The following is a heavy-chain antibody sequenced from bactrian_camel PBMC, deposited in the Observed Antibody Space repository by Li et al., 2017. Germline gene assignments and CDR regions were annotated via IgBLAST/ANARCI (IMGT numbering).Heavy chain of an antibody. CDR3: AAPRGGGSCWIGVLVRSSYGSRD. CDR1: GNTTSSRC. Sequence: VQLVESGGGLVQAGGSLNLTCAASGNTTSSRCLEWFRQAPGKEREAVAVIYRGGGRTVYADSVKGRFTVSQDNAKNTMYLLMNSLEPEDTAVYYCAAPRGGGSCWIGVLVRSSYGSRDWGQGTQVTVS. CDR2: IYRGGGRT. J-gene: IGHJ4*01. V-gene: IGHV3S31*01. D-gene: IGHD3*01.